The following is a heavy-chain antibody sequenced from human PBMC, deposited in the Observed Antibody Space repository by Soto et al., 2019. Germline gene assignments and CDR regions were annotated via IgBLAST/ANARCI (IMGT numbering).Heavy chain of an antibody. V-gene: IGHV3-30-3*01. CDR2: ISYDGSNK. D-gene: IGHD3-3*01. CDR3: ARVHDFWSGYYTYYYYGMDV. Sequence: PGGSLRLSCAASGFTFSSYAMHWVRQAPGKGLEWVAVISYDGSNKYYADSVKGRFTISRDNSKNTLYLQMNSLRAEGTAVYYCARVHDFWSGYYTYYYYGMDVWGQGTTVTVSS. CDR1: GFTFSSYA. J-gene: IGHJ6*02.